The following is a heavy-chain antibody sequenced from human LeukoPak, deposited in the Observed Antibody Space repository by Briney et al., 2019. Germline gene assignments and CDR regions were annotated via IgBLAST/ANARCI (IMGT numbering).Heavy chain of an antibody. CDR2: IYYSGST. CDR1: GGSISSSSYY. V-gene: IGHV4-61*01. CDR3: ASGVVVPAAFMDV. D-gene: IGHD2-2*01. Sequence: SETLSLTCTVSGGSISSSSYYWSWIRQPPGKGLEWIGYIYYSGSTNYNPSLKSRVTISIDTSKNQFSLKLNSVTAADTAVYYCASGVVVPAAFMDVWGKGTTVTVSS. J-gene: IGHJ6*03.